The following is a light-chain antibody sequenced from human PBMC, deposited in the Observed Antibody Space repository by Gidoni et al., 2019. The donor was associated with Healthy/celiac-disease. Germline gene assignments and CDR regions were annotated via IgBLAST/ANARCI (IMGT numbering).Light chain of an antibody. CDR3: SSYTTNSTPDV. Sequence: QSALTQPPSVSGSPGQSVTIPCTGTSSDVGYYNRVSWYQQPPGKAPKLLIYEVSNRPSGVPDRFSGSKSGNTASLTISGLQAEDEADYYCSSYTTNSTPDVFGTGTKVTVL. CDR1: SSDVGYYNR. CDR2: EVS. J-gene: IGLJ1*01. V-gene: IGLV2-18*02.